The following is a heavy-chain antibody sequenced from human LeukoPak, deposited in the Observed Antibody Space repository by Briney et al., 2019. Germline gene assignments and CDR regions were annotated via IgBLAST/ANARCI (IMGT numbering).Heavy chain of an antibody. J-gene: IGHJ3*02. CDR1: GYTFTSYG. V-gene: IGHV1-8*02. Sequence: ASVKVSCKASGYTFTSYGISWVRQAPGQGLEWMGWMNPNSGNTGYAQKFQGRVTMTRNTSISTAYMELSSLRSEDTAVYYCARGYGSRASRGAFDIWGQGTMDTVSS. CDR2: MNPNSGNT. CDR3: ARGYGSRASRGAFDI. D-gene: IGHD4-17*01.